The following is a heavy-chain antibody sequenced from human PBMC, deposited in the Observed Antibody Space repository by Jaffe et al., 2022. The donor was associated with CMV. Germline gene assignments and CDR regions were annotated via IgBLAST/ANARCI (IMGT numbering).Heavy chain of an antibody. CDR2: INHSGST. V-gene: IGHV4-34*01. CDR3: ARGRFVPRYCSSTSCYARGGIYFDY. CDR1: GGSFSGYY. J-gene: IGHJ4*02. Sequence: QVQLQQWGAGLLKPSETLSLTCAVYGGSFSGYYWSWIRQPPGKGLEWIGEINHSGSTNYNPSLKSRVTISVDTSKNQFSLKLSSVTAADTAVYYCARGRFVPRYCSSTSCYARGGIYFDYWGQGTLVTVSS. D-gene: IGHD2-2*01.